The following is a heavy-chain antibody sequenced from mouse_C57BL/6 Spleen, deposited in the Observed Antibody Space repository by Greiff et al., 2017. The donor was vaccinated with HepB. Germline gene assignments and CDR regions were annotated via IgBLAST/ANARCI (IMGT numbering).Heavy chain of an antibody. CDR3: ATYYSNYEGFAY. Sequence: QVHVKQSGAELVRPGTSVKMSCKASGYTFTNYWIGWAKQRPGHGLEWIGDIYPGGGYTNYNEKFKGKATLTADKSSSTAYMQFSSLTSEDSAIYYCATYYSNYEGFAYWGQGTLVTVSA. J-gene: IGHJ3*01. CDR1: GYTFTNYW. CDR2: IYPGGGYT. D-gene: IGHD2-5*01. V-gene: IGHV1-63*01.